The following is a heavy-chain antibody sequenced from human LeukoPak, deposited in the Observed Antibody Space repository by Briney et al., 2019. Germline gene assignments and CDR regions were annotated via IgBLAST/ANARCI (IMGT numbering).Heavy chain of an antibody. CDR3: ASGGSGWYYYFDY. D-gene: IGHD6-19*01. CDR1: GFTFSSYS. J-gene: IGHJ4*02. V-gene: IGHV3-53*01. CDR2: IYSGGST. Sequence: GGSLRLSCAASGFTFSSYSMNWVRQAPGKGLEWVSVIYSGGSTYYADSVKGRFTISRDNSKNTLYLQMNSLRAEDTAVYYCASGGSGWYYYFDYWGQGTLVTVSS.